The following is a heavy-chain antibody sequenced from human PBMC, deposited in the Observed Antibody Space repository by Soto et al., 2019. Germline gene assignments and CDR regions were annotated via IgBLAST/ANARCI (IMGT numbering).Heavy chain of an antibody. CDR1: GYTFTGYY. D-gene: IGHD4-17*01. CDR3: AREGVYVDYPDAFDI. CDR2: INPNSGGT. V-gene: IGHV1-2*04. Sequence: QVQLVQSGAEVKKPGASVKVSCKASGYTFTGYYMHWVRQAPGQGLEWMGWINPNSGGTNYAQKFQGWVTMTRDTSISTAYMELSRLRSDDTAVYYCAREGVYVDYPDAFDIWGQGTMVTVSS. J-gene: IGHJ3*02.